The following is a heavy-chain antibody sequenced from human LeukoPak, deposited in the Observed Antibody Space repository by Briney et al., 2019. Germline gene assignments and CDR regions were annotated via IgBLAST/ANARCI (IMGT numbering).Heavy chain of an antibody. J-gene: IGHJ4*02. CDR1: GFTFSRYI. V-gene: IGHV3-21*01. Sequence: GGSLRLSCAASGFTFSRYIMNWVRQAPGKGLEWVSSTSSSGNIIYYADSVRGRFTISRDNAKNSLYLQMNSLRAEDTAVFYCARADYYDSGSFYPLNFWGQGALVTVSS. CDR2: TSSSGNII. CDR3: ARADYYDSGSFYPLNF. D-gene: IGHD3-10*01.